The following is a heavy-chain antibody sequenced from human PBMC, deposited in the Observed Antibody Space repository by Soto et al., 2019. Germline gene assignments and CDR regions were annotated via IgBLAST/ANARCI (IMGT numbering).Heavy chain of an antibody. Sequence: PSETLSLTCAVYGGSFSGYYWSWIRQPPGKGLEWIGEINHSGSTNYNPSLKSRVTISVDTSKNQFSLKLSSVTAADTAVYYCARGPRYYIDYWGQGTLVTVSS. V-gene: IGHV4-34*01. CDR1: GGSFSGYY. CDR2: INHSGST. CDR3: ARGPRYYIDY. J-gene: IGHJ4*02.